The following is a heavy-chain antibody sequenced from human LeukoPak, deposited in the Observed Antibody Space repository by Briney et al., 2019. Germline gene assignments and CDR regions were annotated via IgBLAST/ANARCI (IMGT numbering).Heavy chain of an antibody. J-gene: IGHJ4*02. Sequence: GGSLRLSCAASGLTFSSSWMTCVRQAPGKGLEWLGRIKSKTDGGTSYYAAPVKGRFSISRDDSKNTLYLQMNSLKTEDTAVYYCTTGNDAYWGQGTLVSVSS. CDR2: IKSKTDGGTS. D-gene: IGHD1-1*01. CDR3: TTGNDAY. CDR1: GLTFSSSW. V-gene: IGHV3-15*01.